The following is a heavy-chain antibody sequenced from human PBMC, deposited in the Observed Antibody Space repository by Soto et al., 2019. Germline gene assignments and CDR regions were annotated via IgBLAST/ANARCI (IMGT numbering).Heavy chain of an antibody. D-gene: IGHD2-15*01. CDR3: ARKLGYCSGGSCYAWFDP. V-gene: IGHV4-30-4*01. CDR2: IYYSGST. CDR1: GGSIGSGDYY. J-gene: IGHJ5*02. Sequence: PSETLSLTCTVSGGSIGSGDYYWSWIRQPPGKGLEWIGYIYYSGSTYYNPSLKSRVTISVDTSKNQFSLKLSSVTAADTAVYYCARKLGYCSGGSCYAWFDPWGQGTLVTVSS.